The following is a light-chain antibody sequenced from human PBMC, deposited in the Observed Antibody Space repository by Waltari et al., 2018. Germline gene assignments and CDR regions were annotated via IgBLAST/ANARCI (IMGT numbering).Light chain of an antibody. Sequence: EIVMTQSPATLSVSPGERATLSCRASQSVRSNLAWYQQKPGQAPRLLIYGASTRATGIPARFSGSGSGTEFTLTISSMQSEDFAVYYCQQYNNWPETFGQGTKVEIK. J-gene: IGKJ1*01. CDR2: GAS. CDR3: QQYNNWPET. CDR1: QSVRSN. V-gene: IGKV3-15*01.